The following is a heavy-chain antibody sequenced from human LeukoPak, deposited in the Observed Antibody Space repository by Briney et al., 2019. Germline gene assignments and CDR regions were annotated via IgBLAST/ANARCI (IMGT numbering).Heavy chain of an antibody. J-gene: IGHJ4*02. CDR3: ARRYTYCSSTSCSLYFDY. CDR1: GGTFSGYA. V-gene: IGHV1-46*01. CDR2: INPSGGST. D-gene: IGHD2-2*01. Sequence: ASVKVSCKASGGTFSGYAISWVRQAPGQGLEWMGIINPSGGSTSYAQKFQGRVTMTRDTSTSTVYMELSSLRSEDTAVYYCARRYTYCSSTSCSLYFDYWGQGTLVTVSS.